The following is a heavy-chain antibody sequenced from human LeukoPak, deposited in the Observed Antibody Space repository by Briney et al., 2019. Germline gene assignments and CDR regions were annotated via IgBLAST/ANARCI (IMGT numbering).Heavy chain of an antibody. CDR3: ARGGRLVTHRLVPLDY. CDR1: GGSISSYY. Sequence: PSETLSLTCTVSGGSISSYYWSWIRQPPGKGLEWIGYIYYGGSTNYNPSLKSRVTISVDTSKNQFSLKLSSVTAADTAVYHCARGGRLVTHRLVPLDYWGQGTLVTVSS. V-gene: IGHV4-59*01. J-gene: IGHJ4*02. D-gene: IGHD2-15*01. CDR2: IYYGGST.